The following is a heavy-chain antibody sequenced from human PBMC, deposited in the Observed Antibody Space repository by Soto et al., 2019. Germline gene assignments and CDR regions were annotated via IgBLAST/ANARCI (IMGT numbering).Heavy chain of an antibody. D-gene: IGHD4-17*01. J-gene: IGHJ4*02. CDR3: ARLHDYGDYFDY. CDR1: GGSISSYY. Sequence: SETLSLTCTVSGGSISSYYWSWIRQPPGKGLEWIGYIYYSGSTNYNPSLKSRVTISVDTSKNQFSLKLSSVTAADTAVYYCARLHDYGDYFDYWGQGTLVTVSS. V-gene: IGHV4-59*08. CDR2: IYYSGST.